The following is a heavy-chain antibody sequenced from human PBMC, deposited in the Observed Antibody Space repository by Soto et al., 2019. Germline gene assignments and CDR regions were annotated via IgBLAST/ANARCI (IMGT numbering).Heavy chain of an antibody. CDR1: GFTFSSYS. CDR3: ARDSPSSGYHYEGDYWYFDL. V-gene: IGHV3-48*02. Sequence: EVQLVESGGGLVQPGGSLRLSCAASGFTFSSYSMNWVRQAPGKGLEWVSYISSSSSTIYYADSVKGRFTISRDNAKNSLYLQMNSLRDEDTAVYYCARDSPSSGYHYEGDYWYFDLWGRGTLVTVSS. CDR2: ISSSSSTI. J-gene: IGHJ2*01. D-gene: IGHD3-22*01.